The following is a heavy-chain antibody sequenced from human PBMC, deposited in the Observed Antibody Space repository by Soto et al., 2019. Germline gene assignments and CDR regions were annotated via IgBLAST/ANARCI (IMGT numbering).Heavy chain of an antibody. CDR3: VKGYWKGDV. CDR1: GFTFSTYA. D-gene: IGHD1-1*01. CDR2: ISGSGGSI. V-gene: IGHV3-23*01. Sequence: EVQLLESGGGLVQPGGSLRLSCAASGFTFSTYAMNWVRQAPGNGLEWVSAISGSGGSIHYADSVKGRFTISRDNSKNTLYLQMNSLGDEDTAVYHCVKGYWKGDVWGQGTMVTVSS. J-gene: IGHJ6*02.